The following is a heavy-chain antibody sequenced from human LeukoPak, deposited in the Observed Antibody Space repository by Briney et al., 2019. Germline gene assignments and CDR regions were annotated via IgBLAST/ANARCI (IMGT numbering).Heavy chain of an antibody. D-gene: IGHD3-22*01. J-gene: IGHJ6*02. CDR3: ARVRFTMIRSGMDV. CDR1: GYSISSGYY. CDR2: IYQSGST. V-gene: IGHV4-38-2*02. Sequence: SETLSLTCTVSGYSISSGYYWGWIRQPPGKGLEWIGSIYQSGSTYYNPSLKSRVTISVDTSKNQFSLKLSSVTAADTAVYYCARVRFTMIRSGMDVWGQGTTVTVSS.